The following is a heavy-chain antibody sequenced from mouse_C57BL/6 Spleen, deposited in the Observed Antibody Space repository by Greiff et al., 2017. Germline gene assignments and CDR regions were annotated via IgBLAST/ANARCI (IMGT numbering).Heavy chain of an antibody. CDR2: ISYDGSN. V-gene: IGHV3-6*01. D-gene: IGHD2-1*01. J-gene: IGHJ3*01. CDR3: AGGNYEGFAY. Sequence: EVKLQESGPGLVKPSQSLSLTCSVTGYSITSGYYWNWIRQFPGNKLEWMGYISYDGSNNYNPSLKNRISITRDTSKNQFFLKLNSVTTEDTATYYCAGGNYEGFAYWGQGTLVTVSA. CDR1: GYSITSGYY.